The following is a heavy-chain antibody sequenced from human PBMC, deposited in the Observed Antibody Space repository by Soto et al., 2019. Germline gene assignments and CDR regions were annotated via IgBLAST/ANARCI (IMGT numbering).Heavy chain of an antibody. J-gene: IGHJ4*01. V-gene: IGHV1-18*01. CDR2: ISGYNGNT. Sequence: ASVKVSCKXSGYTFNTYAITWVRQAPGQGLEWMGWISGYNGNTNYAQTLQGRGTMTTDTSTSTAYLELRSLRSDDTAVYYCARTVEYDSIPYYYADFWGQGTLVTVSS. CDR1: GYTFNTYA. CDR3: ARTVEYDSIPYYYADF. D-gene: IGHD2-21*01.